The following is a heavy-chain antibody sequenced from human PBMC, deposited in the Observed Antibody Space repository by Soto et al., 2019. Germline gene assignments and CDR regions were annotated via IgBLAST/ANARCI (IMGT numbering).Heavy chain of an antibody. CDR1: GYNFISHY. CDR2: INPSGGST. J-gene: IGHJ4*02. Sequence: QVLLVQSGAEVTRPGASLKVSCKASGYNFISHYIHWVRQAPGQGLEWMGFINPSGGSTTHEQNFQGRLSMTRDTSTSTVYMELSGLRSEDAAVYYCARDYLSSKSSLSYFDYWGQGTLVTVSS. V-gene: IGHV1-46*01. D-gene: IGHD2-2*01. CDR3: ARDYLSSKSSLSYFDY.